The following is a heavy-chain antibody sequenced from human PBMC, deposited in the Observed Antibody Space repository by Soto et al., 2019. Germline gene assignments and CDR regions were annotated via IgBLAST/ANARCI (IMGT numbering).Heavy chain of an antibody. J-gene: IGHJ6*02. V-gene: IGHV1-69*06. CDR2: IIPIFGTA. D-gene: IGHD3-10*01. Sequence: QVPLVQSGAEVKKPGSSVKVSCKASGGTFSSYAISWVRQAPGQGLEWMGGIIPIFGTANYAQKFQGRVTITADKSTSTAYRELSSLRAEDTAVYYCAREYRAYYYYGMDVWGQGTTVTVSS. CDR3: AREYRAYYYYGMDV. CDR1: GGTFSSYA.